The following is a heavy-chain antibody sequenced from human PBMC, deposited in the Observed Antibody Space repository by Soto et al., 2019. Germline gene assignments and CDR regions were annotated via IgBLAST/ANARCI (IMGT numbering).Heavy chain of an antibody. V-gene: IGHV1-18*01. CDR3: ELVDLYVKPTPQDV. CDR1: GYIFVNYG. D-gene: IGHD2-8*02. J-gene: IGHJ6*02. CDR2: ISPYTGNT. Sequence: QVQLEQSGDEVKKPGASVKVSCKASGYIFVNYGIAWVRQAPGQGLEWLGWISPYTGNTYYAAKVQGRLSLTTDTATHTALMDLGSLTPADTAVYYCELVDLYVKPTPQDVWGQGTTVTVSS.